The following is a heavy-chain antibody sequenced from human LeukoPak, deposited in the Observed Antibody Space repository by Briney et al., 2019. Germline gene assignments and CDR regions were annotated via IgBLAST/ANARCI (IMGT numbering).Heavy chain of an antibody. CDR3: AKGLRRYSSGWFDD. CDR1: GFTFDDYA. V-gene: IGHV3-43*02. CDR2: ISADGIIT. D-gene: IGHD6-19*01. Sequence: GGSLRLSCAASGFTFDDYAMHWVRQAPGKGLEWVSLISADGIITYYPDSMKGRFTISRDNRKNCLYLQMDSLRTEDSALYYCAKGLRRYSSGWFDDWGQGTLVTVSS. J-gene: IGHJ4*02.